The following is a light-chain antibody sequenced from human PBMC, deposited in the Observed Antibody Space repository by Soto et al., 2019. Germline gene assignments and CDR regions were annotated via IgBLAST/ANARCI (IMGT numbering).Light chain of an antibody. V-gene: IGKV1-13*02. CDR3: QQFNSYPRT. Sequence: AIQLTQSPSSLSASVGDRVTITCRASQGISSALAWYQQKPGQAPKLLIYDASSLESGAPSRFSGSGSGTDFTLTISSLQPEDFATYYCQQFNSYPRTFGPGTKVDIK. J-gene: IGKJ3*01. CDR2: DAS. CDR1: QGISSA.